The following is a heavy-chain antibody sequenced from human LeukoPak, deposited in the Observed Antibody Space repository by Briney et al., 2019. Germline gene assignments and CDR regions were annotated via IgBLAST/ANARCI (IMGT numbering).Heavy chain of an antibody. J-gene: IGHJ6*02. Sequence: SETLSLTCTVSGGSISSSSYYWGWIRQPPGTGLEWIGSIYYSGSTYYNSSLKSRVTISVDTSKNQFSLKLSSVTAADTAVYYCARHASYYYGMDVWGQGTTVTVSS. V-gene: IGHV4-39*01. CDR1: GGSISSSSYY. D-gene: IGHD3-16*01. CDR3: ARHASYYYGMDV. CDR2: IYYSGST.